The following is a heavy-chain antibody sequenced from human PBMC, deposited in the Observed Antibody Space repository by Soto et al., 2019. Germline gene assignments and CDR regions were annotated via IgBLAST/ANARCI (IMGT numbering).Heavy chain of an antibody. CDR1: GGSFSGYY. V-gene: IGHV4-34*01. Sequence: QVQLQQWGAGLLKPSETLSLTCAVYGGSFSGYYWSWIRQPPGKGLEWIGEINHSGSTNYNPSLKSRVTLSVDTSKNQFSLKLSSVTAADTAVYYCARVGGRITMVRGVIIPKYYFDYWGQGTLVTVSS. CDR2: INHSGST. CDR3: ARVGGRITMVRGVIIPKYYFDY. J-gene: IGHJ4*02. D-gene: IGHD3-10*01.